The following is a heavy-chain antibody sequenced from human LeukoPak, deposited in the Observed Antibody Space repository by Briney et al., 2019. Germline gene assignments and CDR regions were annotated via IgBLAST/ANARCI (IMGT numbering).Heavy chain of an antibody. Sequence: GGSLRLSCAASGFTFSSYSFNWVRQAPGKGLEWVSSISSGSSYIYYADSVKGRFTISRDNAKNSLYLQMNSLRAEDTAVYYCARDLSGVTGYTYGRGIDYWGQGTLVTVSS. CDR1: GFTFSSYS. D-gene: IGHD5-18*01. CDR2: ISSGSSYI. V-gene: IGHV3-21*01. CDR3: ARDLSGVTGYTYGRGIDY. J-gene: IGHJ4*02.